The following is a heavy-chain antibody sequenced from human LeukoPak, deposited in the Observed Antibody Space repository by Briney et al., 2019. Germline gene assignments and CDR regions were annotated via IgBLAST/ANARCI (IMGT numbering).Heavy chain of an antibody. CDR2: ISGSGGSA. V-gene: IGHV3-23*01. CDR3: AKGAYVGGSSGYYQI. CDR1: GFTFSNHS. D-gene: IGHD3-22*01. Sequence: GGSLRLSCAGSGFTFSNHSMSWVRQAPGKGREWLSSISGSGGSAYYADSVKGRFPISRDKSKNTLYLQMNSLRAEDTAVYYCAKGAYVGGSSGYYQIWGQGTMVTVSS. J-gene: IGHJ3*01.